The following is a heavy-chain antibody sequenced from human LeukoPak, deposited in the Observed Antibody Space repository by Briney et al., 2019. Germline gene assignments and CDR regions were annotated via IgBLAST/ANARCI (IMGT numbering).Heavy chain of an antibody. Sequence: GGSLRLSCDASGFTFSAYYMSWIRQAPGKGLEWVSYISSSGSTIYYADSVKGRFTISRDNAKNSLYLQVNSLRAEDTAVYYCARDLRWLQPFDYGGQGTLVTVSS. J-gene: IGHJ4*02. CDR3: ARDLRWLQPFDY. CDR2: ISSSGSTI. D-gene: IGHD5-24*01. CDR1: GFTFSAYY. V-gene: IGHV3-11*01.